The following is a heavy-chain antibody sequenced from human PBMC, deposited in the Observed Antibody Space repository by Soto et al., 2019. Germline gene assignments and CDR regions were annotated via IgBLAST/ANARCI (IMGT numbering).Heavy chain of an antibody. CDR1: GFTFRSYA. J-gene: IGHJ4*02. CDR3: ATQIRGVTNDFDY. CDR2: ISFSGGNT. Sequence: GGSLRLSCAASGFTFRSYAMSWVRQAPGKGLEWVSGISFSGGNTYYSDSVKGRFTISRDNSKNTLYLQMNRLRVEDTAVYFCATQIRGVTNDFDYWGQGSLVTVSS. D-gene: IGHD1-1*01. V-gene: IGHV3-23*01.